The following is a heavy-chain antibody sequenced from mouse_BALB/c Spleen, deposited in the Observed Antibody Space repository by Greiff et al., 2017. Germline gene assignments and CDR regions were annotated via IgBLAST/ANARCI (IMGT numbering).Heavy chain of an antibody. CDR1: GYTFTSYY. Sequence: VQLQQPGAELVKPGASVKLSCKASGYTFTSYYMYWVKQRPGQGLEWIGGINPSNGGTNFNEKFKSKATLTVDKSSSTAYMQLSSLTSEDSAVYYCTSGDYGYDAMDDWGQGTAVTVSS. CDR2: INPSNGGT. V-gene: IGHV1S81*02. D-gene: IGHD1-2*01. CDR3: TSGDYGYDAMDD. J-gene: IGHJ4*01.